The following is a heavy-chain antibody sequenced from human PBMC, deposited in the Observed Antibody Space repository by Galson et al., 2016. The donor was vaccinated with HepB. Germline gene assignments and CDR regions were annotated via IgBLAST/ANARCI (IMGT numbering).Heavy chain of an antibody. CDR2: IYSGGST. D-gene: IGHD2-15*01. CDR1: GFTVSNNY. V-gene: IGHV3-66*01. J-gene: IGHJ5*02. Sequence: SLRLSCAASGFTVSNNYMRWVRQAPGKGLEWVSLIYSGGSTYYTDSVKGRFTISRDSSKNTLYLQMNSLRAEDTAVYYCARNRHCRGGSCYGAWGQETLVTVSS. CDR3: ARNRHCRGGSCYGA.